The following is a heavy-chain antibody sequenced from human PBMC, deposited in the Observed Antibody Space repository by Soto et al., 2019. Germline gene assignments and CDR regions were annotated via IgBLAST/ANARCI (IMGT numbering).Heavy chain of an antibody. CDR1: GFTFSSYS. Sequence: EVQLVESGGGLVKPGGSLSLSCAASGFTFSSYSMNWVRQAPGKGLEWVSSISSSSSYIYYADSVKGRFTISRDNTKNSLYLQMNSLRAEDTAVYYCARGSNYGDYGDAFDIWGQGTMVTVSS. CDR2: ISSSSSYI. D-gene: IGHD4-17*01. J-gene: IGHJ3*02. CDR3: ARGSNYGDYGDAFDI. V-gene: IGHV3-21*01.